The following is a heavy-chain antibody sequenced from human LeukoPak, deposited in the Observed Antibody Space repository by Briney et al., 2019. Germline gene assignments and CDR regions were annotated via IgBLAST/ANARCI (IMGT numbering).Heavy chain of an antibody. CDR1: GFTFSTYN. D-gene: IGHD1-1*01. J-gene: IGHJ4*02. V-gene: IGHV3-48*02. CDR3: ARGDDGRSLDY. Sequence: PGGSLRLSCAASGFTFSTYNMNWVRQAPGKGLEWVSYISSSSSTIYYADSVKGRFTISRDNAKNSLYLQMISLRDEDTAVYYCARGDDGRSLDYWGQGTRVTVSS. CDR2: ISSSSSTI.